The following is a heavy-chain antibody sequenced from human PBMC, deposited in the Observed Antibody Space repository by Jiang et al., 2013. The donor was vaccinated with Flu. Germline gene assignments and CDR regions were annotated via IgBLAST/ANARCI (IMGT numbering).Heavy chain of an antibody. D-gene: IGHD1-26*01. V-gene: IGHV5-51*01. Sequence: CKGSGYSFTNYWIAWVRQMPGKGLEWMGIIFPRDSDTRYNPSFQGQVTLSADKSISTTYLQWSSLKASDTAMYYCAMGQNSGNYFQGFDYWGQGTLVTVSS. CDR2: IFPRDSDT. J-gene: IGHJ4*02. CDR3: AMGQNSGNYFQGFDY. CDR1: GYSFTNYW.